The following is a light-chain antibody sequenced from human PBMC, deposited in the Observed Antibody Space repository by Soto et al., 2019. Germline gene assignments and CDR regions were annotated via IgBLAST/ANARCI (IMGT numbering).Light chain of an antibody. CDR2: DAS. Sequence: DIQMTQSPATLSSSVGDRVTLTCLASQSISRWLAWYNQKPGKAPNLLSYDASSLESGVPSRFRGSGSGTEFTLTISSLKPEDFETYYCQQRNSYPITFGQGTRLEI. CDR1: QSISRW. CDR3: QQRNSYPIT. J-gene: IGKJ5*01. V-gene: IGKV1-5*01.